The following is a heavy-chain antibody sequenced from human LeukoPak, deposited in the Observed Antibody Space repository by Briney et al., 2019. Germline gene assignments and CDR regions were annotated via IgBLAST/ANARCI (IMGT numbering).Heavy chain of an antibody. J-gene: IGHJ3*02. D-gene: IGHD3-10*01. CDR2: INAGNGNT. CDR3: ARVGRITMVRGDPWAFDI. V-gene: IGHV1-3*01. Sequence: ASVKVSCKASGYTFTTYAMHWVRQAPGQRLEWMGWINAGNGNTKYSQKFQGRVTITTDESTSTAYMELSSLRSEDTAVYYCARVGRITMVRGDPWAFDIWGQGTMVTVSS. CDR1: GYTFTTYA.